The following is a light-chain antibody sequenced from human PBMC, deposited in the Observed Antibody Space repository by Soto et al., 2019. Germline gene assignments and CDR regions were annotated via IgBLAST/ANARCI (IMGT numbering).Light chain of an antibody. J-gene: IGKJ1*01. Sequence: DIPMTQSPSTLSASVGDRVTITCRASQSISSWLASYQQKPGKAPKLLIYDASSLESGVPSRFSGSGSGTEFTLTISSLQPDDFATYYGQQYNSYPWTFGQGTKVEIK. CDR3: QQYNSYPWT. CDR1: QSISSW. CDR2: DAS. V-gene: IGKV1-5*01.